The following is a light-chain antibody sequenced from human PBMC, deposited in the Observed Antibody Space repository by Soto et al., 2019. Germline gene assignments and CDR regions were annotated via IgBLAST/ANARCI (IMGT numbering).Light chain of an antibody. V-gene: IGKV3-15*01. J-gene: IGKJ1*01. CDR2: GAS. Sequence: EIVMTQSPGTLSVSPGERATLSCRASQSVSSNLAWYQQKPGQAPRLLIYGASTRATGIPARFSGSRSGTEFYLTIISRQSEDFAVYYCQQYNNWPRTFGQGTKVEIK. CDR3: QQYNNWPRT. CDR1: QSVSSN.